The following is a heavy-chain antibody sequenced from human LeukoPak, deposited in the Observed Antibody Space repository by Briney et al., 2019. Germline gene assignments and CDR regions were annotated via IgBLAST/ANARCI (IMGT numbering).Heavy chain of an antibody. CDR2: ISGSGGST. D-gene: IGHD3-22*01. CDR3: AKGSHYYDSSGYFAGFDY. J-gene: IGHJ4*02. V-gene: IGHV3-23*01. Sequence: GGSLRLSCAASGFTFSSYAMSWVRQAPGKGLEWVSAISGSGGSTYYADSVKGRFTISRDNSKNTLYLQKNSLRAEDTAVYYCAKGSHYYDSSGYFAGFDYWGQGTLVTVSS. CDR1: GFTFSSYA.